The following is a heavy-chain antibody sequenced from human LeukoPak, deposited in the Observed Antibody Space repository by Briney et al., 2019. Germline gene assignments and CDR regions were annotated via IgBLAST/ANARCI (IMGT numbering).Heavy chain of an antibody. CDR2: ISSGGST. CDR1: GFTVNNNY. CDR3: GRDLIGTAASWDC. Sequence: GGSLRLSCVASGFTVNNNYMNWVRQGPGKGLEWVSVISSGGSTYYADSVTGRFTISRDHSKNTLYLQMNSMSVEDTAVYYCGRDLIGTAASWDCWGQGTLVTVSS. J-gene: IGHJ4*02. D-gene: IGHD6-25*01. V-gene: IGHV3-53*01.